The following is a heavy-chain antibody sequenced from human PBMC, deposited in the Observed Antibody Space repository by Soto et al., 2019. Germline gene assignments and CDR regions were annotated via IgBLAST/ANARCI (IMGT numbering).Heavy chain of an antibody. Sequence: QVQQVQSGAEVKKPGSSVKVSCKDSGGTFSTYSMFWVRQAPGQGLEWRGRIIPMLGIANYEQRFQDRGTISADKSTATAYMALSSLRSEDTALYYCTIGSWSGEVFDIWGQGTMVTVSS. V-gene: IGHV1-69*02. CDR2: IIPMLGIA. D-gene: IGHD2-21*01. CDR1: GGTFSTYS. J-gene: IGHJ3*02. CDR3: TIGSWSGEVFDI.